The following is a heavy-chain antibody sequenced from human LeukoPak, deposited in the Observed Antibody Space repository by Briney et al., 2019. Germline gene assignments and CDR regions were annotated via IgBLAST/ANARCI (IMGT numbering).Heavy chain of an antibody. D-gene: IGHD2-2*01. CDR2: IYTSGST. V-gene: IGHV4-59*01. J-gene: IGHJ4*02. Sequence: KASETLSLTCTVSGGSISSYYWSWIRQPPGKGLEWIGYIYTSGSTNYNPSLKSRVTISVDTSKNQFSLKLSSVTAADTAVYYCARVVRYCSSTSCSFFDYWGQGTLVTVSS. CDR1: GGSISSYY. CDR3: ARVVRYCSSTSCSFFDY.